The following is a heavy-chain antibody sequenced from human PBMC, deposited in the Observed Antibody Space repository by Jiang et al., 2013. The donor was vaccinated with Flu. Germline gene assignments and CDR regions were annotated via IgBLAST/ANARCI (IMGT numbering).Heavy chain of an antibody. D-gene: IGHD2-21*01. J-gene: IGHJ4*02. V-gene: IGHV3-30*18. CDR2: ISFDGNNK. CDR3: AKDLTLYCGGDCSVFDY. Sequence: LLESGGNVVQTWEGTLRLSCAAVWIYLQYLWHALGPPGSRQGLEWVAVISFDGNNKHYADSVKGRFTISRDNSNNTVSLHMNRLRLEDTAVYYCAKDLTLYCGGDCSVFDYWGRGTLVTVSS. CDR1: IYLQYLW.